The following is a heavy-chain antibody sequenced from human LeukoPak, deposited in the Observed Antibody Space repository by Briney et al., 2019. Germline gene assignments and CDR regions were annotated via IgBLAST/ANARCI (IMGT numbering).Heavy chain of an antibody. CDR3: AKDVPSSGSYA. Sequence: QPGGSLRLSCAASGFTFSSYSMNWVRQAPGKGLEWVSYISSSSSTIYYADSVKGRFTISRDNAKNSLYLQMNSLRAEDTAVYYCAKDVPSSGSYAWGQGTLVTVSS. CDR1: GFTFSSYS. V-gene: IGHV3-48*01. D-gene: IGHD1-26*01. CDR2: ISSSSSTI. J-gene: IGHJ5*02.